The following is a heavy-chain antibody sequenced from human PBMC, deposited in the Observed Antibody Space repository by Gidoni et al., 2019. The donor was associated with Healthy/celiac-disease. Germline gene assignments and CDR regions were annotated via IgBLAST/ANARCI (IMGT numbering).Heavy chain of an antibody. CDR1: GFTFDDYA. CDR3: AKGRRPHDKGLFDY. CDR2: ISWNSGSI. Sequence: EVQLVESGGGLVQPGRSLRLSCAASGFTFDDYAMHWVRQAPGKGLEWVSGISWNSGSIGYADSVKGRFTISRDNAKNSLYLQMNSLRAEDTALYYCAKGRRPHDKGLFDYWGQGTLVTVSS. D-gene: IGHD3-9*01. J-gene: IGHJ4*02. V-gene: IGHV3-9*01.